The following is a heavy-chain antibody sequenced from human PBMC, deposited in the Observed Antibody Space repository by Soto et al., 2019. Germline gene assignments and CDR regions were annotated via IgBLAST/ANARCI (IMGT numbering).Heavy chain of an antibody. CDR1: GFTFSSYG. V-gene: IGHV3-30*18. J-gene: IGHJ4*02. CDR2: ISYYGSNK. CDR3: AKGRGYIDY. Sequence: QVQLVESGGGVVQPGRSLRLSCAAAGFTFSSYGMHGVRQAPGKGLEWVAVISYYGSNKYYADSVKGRFTISRDNSKNPLYLQMNSLRAEDTAVYYCAKGRGYIDYWGQGTLVTVSS.